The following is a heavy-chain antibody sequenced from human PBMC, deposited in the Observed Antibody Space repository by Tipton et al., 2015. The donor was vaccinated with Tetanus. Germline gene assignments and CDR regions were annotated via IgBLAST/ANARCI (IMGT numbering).Heavy chain of an antibody. V-gene: IGHV1-46*01. CDR1: GYTFTSYY. CDR3: ASPRRGGSFDY. J-gene: IGHJ4*02. Sequence: QLVQSGAEVKKPGASVKVSCKASGYTFTSYYMHWVRQAPGQGLEWMGIINPSGGSTSYAQKFQGRVTMTRDTSTSTVYMELSSRRSEDTAVYYCASPRRGGSFDYWGQGTLVTVSS. CDR2: INPSGGST.